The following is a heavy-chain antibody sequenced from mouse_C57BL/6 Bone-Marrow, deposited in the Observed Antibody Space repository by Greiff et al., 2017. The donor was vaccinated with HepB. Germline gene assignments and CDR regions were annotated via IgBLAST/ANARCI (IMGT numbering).Heavy chain of an antibody. CDR1: GYTFTSYW. CDR3: ARGVLDSSGPAWFAY. V-gene: IGHV1-52*01. CDR2: IDPSDSET. Sequence: VQLQQPGAELVRPGSSVKLSCKASGYTFTSYWMHWVKQRPIQGLEWIGNIDPSDSETHYNQKFKDKATLTVDKSSSTAYMQLSSLTSEDSAVYSCARGVLDSSGPAWFAYWGQGTLVTVSA. J-gene: IGHJ3*01. D-gene: IGHD3-2*02.